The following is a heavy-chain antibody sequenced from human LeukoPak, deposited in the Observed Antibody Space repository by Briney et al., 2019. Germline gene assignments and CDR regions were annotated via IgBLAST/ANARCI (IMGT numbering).Heavy chain of an antibody. CDR1: GYTFTVYH. Sequence: ASVKVSCKASGYTFTVYHVHWVRQAPGQGLEWMGWINPYSGGTNYAQEFQGRVTMTRDTSISTAYMELSGLRSDDTAVYYCARDGSSSWYVDWGQGTLVTVSS. CDR3: ARDGSSSWYVD. D-gene: IGHD6-13*01. J-gene: IGHJ4*02. CDR2: INPYSGGT. V-gene: IGHV1-2*02.